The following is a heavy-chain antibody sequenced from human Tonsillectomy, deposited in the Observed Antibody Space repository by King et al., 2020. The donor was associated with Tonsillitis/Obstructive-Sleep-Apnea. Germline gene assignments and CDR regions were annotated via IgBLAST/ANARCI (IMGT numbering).Heavy chain of an antibody. CDR1: GFTFSSYE. J-gene: IGHJ4*02. D-gene: IGHD6-13*01. V-gene: IGHV3-48*03. CDR3: ARDPSLGDGSSWYRDY. CDR2: ISSSGSTI. Sequence: VQLVESGGGLVQPGGSLRLSCAASGFTFSSYEMNWVRQAPGKGLEWVSYISSSGSTIYYADSVKGRFTISRDNAKNSLYLQMNSLRAEDTAVYYCARDPSLGDGSSWYRDYWGQGTLVTVSS.